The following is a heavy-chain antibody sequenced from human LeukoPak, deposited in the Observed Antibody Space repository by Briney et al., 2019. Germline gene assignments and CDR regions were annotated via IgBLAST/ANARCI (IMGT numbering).Heavy chain of an antibody. CDR1: GFTFSSYS. V-gene: IGHV3-48*04. CDR3: ASRIRVGDYGMDV. D-gene: IGHD2-15*01. J-gene: IGHJ6*02. CDR2: ISSSSSTI. Sequence: PGRSLRLSCAASGFTFSSYSMNWVRQAPGKGLEWVSYISSSSSTIYYADSVKGRFTISRDNAKNSLYLQMNSLRAEDTAVYYCASRIRVGDYGMDVWGQGTTVTVSS.